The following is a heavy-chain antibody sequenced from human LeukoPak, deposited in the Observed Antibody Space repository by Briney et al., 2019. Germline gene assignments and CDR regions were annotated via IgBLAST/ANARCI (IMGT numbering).Heavy chain of an antibody. D-gene: IGHD3-3*01. CDR1: GGSFSGYY. CDR2: INHSGST. V-gene: IGHV4-34*01. J-gene: IGHJ5*02. CDR3: ARGFVRPFDP. Sequence: SETLSLTCAVYGGSFSGYYWSWIRQPPGKGLEWIGEINHSGSTNYNPSLKSRVTISVDTSKNQFSLKLSSVTAADTAVYYCARGFVRPFDPWGQGTLVTVSS.